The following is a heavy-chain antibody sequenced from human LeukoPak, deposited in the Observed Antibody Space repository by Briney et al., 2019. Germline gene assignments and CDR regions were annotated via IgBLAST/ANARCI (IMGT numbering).Heavy chain of an antibody. D-gene: IGHD2-8*01. CDR3: ARDPRMTDHYYYYYYMDV. CDR2: ISGSGGST. J-gene: IGHJ6*03. CDR1: GFTFSSYA. V-gene: IGHV3-23*01. Sequence: GGSLRLSCAASGFTFSSYAMSWVRQAPGKGLEWVSAISGSGGSTYYADSVKGRFTISRDNSKNTLYLQMNSLRAEDTAVYYCARDPRMTDHYYYYYYMDVWGKGTTVTVSS.